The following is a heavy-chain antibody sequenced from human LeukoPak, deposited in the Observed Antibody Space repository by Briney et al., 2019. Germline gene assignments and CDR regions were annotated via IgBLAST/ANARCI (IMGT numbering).Heavy chain of an antibody. CDR2: ISYDGSNK. CDR3: ASPGGSGYLDDAFDI. V-gene: IGHV3-30-3*01. Sequence: GGSLRLSCAASGFTFSGHAMHWVRQAPGKGLEWVAVISYDGSNKYYADSVKGRFTISRDNSKNTLYLQMNSLRAEDTAVYYCASPGGSGYLDDAFDIWGQGAMVTVSS. CDR1: GFTFSGHA. D-gene: IGHD3-22*01. J-gene: IGHJ3*02.